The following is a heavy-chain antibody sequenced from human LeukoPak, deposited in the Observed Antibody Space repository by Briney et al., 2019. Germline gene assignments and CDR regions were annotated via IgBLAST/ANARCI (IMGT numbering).Heavy chain of an antibody. V-gene: IGHV1-2*02. Sequence: ASVKVSCKASRYTFTGYYMHWVRQAPGQGLEWMGWINPNSGGTNYAQKFQGRVTMTRDTSISTAYMELSRLRSDDTAVYYCARDMVRGVIHYYYYGMDVWGQGTTVTVSS. J-gene: IGHJ6*02. CDR2: INPNSGGT. D-gene: IGHD3-10*01. CDR1: RYTFTGYY. CDR3: ARDMVRGVIHYYYYGMDV.